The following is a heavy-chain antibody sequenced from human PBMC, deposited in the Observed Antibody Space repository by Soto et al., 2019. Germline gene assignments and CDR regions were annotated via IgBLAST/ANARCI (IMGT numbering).Heavy chain of an antibody. CDR2: FKSKTDGGTT. V-gene: IGHV3-15*07. CDR3: TTGPGLLH. Sequence: EVQLVESGGGLVKPGGSLRLSCAASDFTLTNAWVNWVRQAPGKGLEWVGRFKSKTDGGTTDYAAPVKGRFTISGDDSKNTLYLQMNSLKTEDTAVYYCTTGPGLLHWGQGTLVTVSS. D-gene: IGHD1-26*01. CDR1: DFTLTNAW. J-gene: IGHJ4*02.